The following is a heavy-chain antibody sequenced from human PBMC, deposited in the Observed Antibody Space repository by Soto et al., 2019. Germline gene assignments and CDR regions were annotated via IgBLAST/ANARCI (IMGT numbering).Heavy chain of an antibody. CDR2: ISACTGKT. J-gene: IGHJ4*01. V-gene: IGHV1-18*01. Sequence: QVQLMQSGAEVKKPGASVKVSCKTSGYTFTSYGVSWVRQAPGQGLEWMGWISACTGKTNYAQELQGRGTMTTDTSTTKAHMELRSRISDDTAVYYCAILSWDILIVPAALPFDFRCYGSLVTVSS. D-gene: IGHD2-2*01. CDR3: AILSWDILIVPAALPFDF. CDR1: GYTFTSYG.